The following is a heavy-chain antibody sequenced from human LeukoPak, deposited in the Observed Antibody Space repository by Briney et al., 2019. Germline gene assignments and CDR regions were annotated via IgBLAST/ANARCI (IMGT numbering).Heavy chain of an antibody. Sequence: GASVKVSCKASGYTFTSYAMHWVRQAPGQRLGWMGWINAGNGNTKYSQKFQGRVTITRDTSASTAYMELSSLRSEDTAVYYCARAIRYYDILTGYSPYYFDYWGQGTLVTVSS. J-gene: IGHJ4*02. CDR3: ARAIRYYDILTGYSPYYFDY. V-gene: IGHV1-3*01. CDR2: INAGNGNT. CDR1: GYTFTSYA. D-gene: IGHD3-9*01.